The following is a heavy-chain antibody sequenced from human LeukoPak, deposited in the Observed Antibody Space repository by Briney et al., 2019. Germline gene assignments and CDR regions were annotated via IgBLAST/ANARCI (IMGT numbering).Heavy chain of an antibody. CDR1: GGSISSGGYY. CDR2: IYYSGST. CDR3: ARGGSYYPNWFDP. V-gene: IGHV4-31*03. D-gene: IGHD3-10*01. Sequence: SQTLSLTCTVSGGSISSGGYYWSWIRQHPGKGLEWIGYIYYSGSTYYNPSLKSRVTISVDTSKNQFSLKLSSVTAADTAVYYCARGGSYYPNWFDPWGQGTLVTVSS. J-gene: IGHJ5*02.